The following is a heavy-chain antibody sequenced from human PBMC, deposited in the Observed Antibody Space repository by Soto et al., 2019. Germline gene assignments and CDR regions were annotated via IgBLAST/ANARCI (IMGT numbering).Heavy chain of an antibody. V-gene: IGHV3-23*01. CDR2: ISGSGGST. D-gene: IGHD2-15*01. Sequence: GGSLRLSCAASGFTFSSYAMSWVRQAPGKGLEWVSAISGSGGSTYYADSVKGRFTISRDNSKNTLYLQMNSLRAEDTAVYYCAKGGSHRGGGSYEFDYWGQGTLVTVSS. CDR1: GFTFSSYA. CDR3: AKGGSHRGGGSYEFDY. J-gene: IGHJ4*02.